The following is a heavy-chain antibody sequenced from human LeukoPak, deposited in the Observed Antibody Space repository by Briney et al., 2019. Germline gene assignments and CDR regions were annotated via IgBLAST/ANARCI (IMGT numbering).Heavy chain of an antibody. CDR2: IIPILGIA. CDR1: GGTFSSYA. Sequence: SVKVSCKASGGTFSSYAISWVRQAPGQGLGWMGRIIPILGIANYAQKFQGRVTITADKSTSTAYMELSSLRSEDTAVYYCARDSSVAYYFDYWGQGTLVTVSS. V-gene: IGHV1-69*04. CDR3: ARDSSVAYYFDY. J-gene: IGHJ4*02. D-gene: IGHD3-22*01.